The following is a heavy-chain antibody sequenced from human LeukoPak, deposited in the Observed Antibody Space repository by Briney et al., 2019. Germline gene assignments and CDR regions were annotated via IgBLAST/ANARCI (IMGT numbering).Heavy chain of an antibody. V-gene: IGHV4-59*01. CDR1: GGSISSYY. CDR2: ISYSGST. Sequence: PSETLSLTCTVSGGSISSYYWTWIRQPPGKGLEWVGVISYSGSTNYSPSLKSRVTILMDTSKNQFSLRPTSVTAADTAVYYCARGYSSGWYGPAYGYWGQGILVTVSS. CDR3: ARGYSSGWYGPAYGY. J-gene: IGHJ4*02. D-gene: IGHD6-19*01.